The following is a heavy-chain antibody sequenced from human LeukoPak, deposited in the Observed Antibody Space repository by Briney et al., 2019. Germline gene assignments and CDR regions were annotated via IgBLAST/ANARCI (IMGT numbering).Heavy chain of an antibody. D-gene: IGHD4-17*01. CDR2: IRNSGKT. J-gene: IGHJ3*02. CDR3: AREIGDYVFAFDI. CDR1: GGSISSSNW. V-gene: IGHV4-4*02. Sequence: PSETLSLTCAISGGSISSSNWWTWVRQPPGKGLEWIGYIRNSGKTNYSPSLKSRVTLSVDTSKNQFSLKLSPVTAADTAVYYCAREIGDYVFAFDIWGQGTVVTVSS.